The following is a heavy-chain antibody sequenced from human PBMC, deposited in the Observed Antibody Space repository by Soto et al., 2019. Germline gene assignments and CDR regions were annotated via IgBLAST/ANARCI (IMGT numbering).Heavy chain of an antibody. CDR3: ASQATGWYPDY. V-gene: IGHV4-34*01. Sequence: SETLSLTCAVYGGSFSDYSWTWIRQPPGKGLEWIGEINHSGSTYYNPSLMSRVTISVDTSKNQFSLKLTSVTAADTAVYYCASQATGWYPDYWGQGTLVTVSS. J-gene: IGHJ4*02. CDR1: GGSFSDYS. CDR2: INHSGST. D-gene: IGHD6-19*01.